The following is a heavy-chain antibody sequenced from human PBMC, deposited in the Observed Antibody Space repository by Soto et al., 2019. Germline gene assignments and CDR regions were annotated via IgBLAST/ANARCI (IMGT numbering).Heavy chain of an antibody. V-gene: IGHV3-7*03. J-gene: IGHJ6*02. Sequence: PGGSLRLSCAASGFTFSSYWMSWVRQAPGKGLEWVANIKQDGSEKYYVDSVKGRFTISRDNAKNSLYLQMNSLRAEDTAVYYCARVGYSSGWFFYYYDGMDVWGQGTTVTAP. CDR3: ARVGYSSGWFFYYYDGMDV. CDR2: IKQDGSEK. CDR1: GFTFSSYW. D-gene: IGHD6-19*01.